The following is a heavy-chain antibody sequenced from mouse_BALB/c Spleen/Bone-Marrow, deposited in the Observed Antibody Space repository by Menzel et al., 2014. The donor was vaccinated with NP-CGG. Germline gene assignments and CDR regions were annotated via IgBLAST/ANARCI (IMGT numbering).Heavy chain of an antibody. V-gene: IGHV3-8*02. CDR3: ARNRYGYYYAMDY. J-gene: IGHJ4*01. D-gene: IGHD2-14*01. CDR1: GDSITSGY. Sequence: VQLQQSGPSLVKPSQTLSLTCSVTGDSITSGYWNWIRKFPGNKLEYMGYISYSGSTYYNPSLKSRISITRDTSKDQYYLQLNSVPTEDIATYYCARNRYGYYYAMDYWGQGTSVTVSS. CDR2: ISYSGST.